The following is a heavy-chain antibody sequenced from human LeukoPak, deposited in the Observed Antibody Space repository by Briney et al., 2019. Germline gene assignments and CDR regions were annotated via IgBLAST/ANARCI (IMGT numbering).Heavy chain of an antibody. D-gene: IGHD6-13*01. J-gene: IGHJ6*02. CDR2: INHSGST. V-gene: IGHV4-34*01. CDR3: GRGEQQLDTYYYYYYGMDV. CDR1: GGSFSGYY. Sequence: SETLSLTCAVYGGSFSGYYWSWIRQPPGKGLEWIGEINHSGSTNYNPSLKSRVTISVDTSKNQFSLKLSSVTAADTAVYYCGRGEQQLDTYYYYYYGMDVWGQGTTVTVSS.